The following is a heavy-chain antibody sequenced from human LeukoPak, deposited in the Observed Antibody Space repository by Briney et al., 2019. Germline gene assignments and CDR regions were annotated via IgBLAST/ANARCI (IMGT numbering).Heavy chain of an antibody. CDR3: AKDFGSGSFADRAIPRLFNY. J-gene: IGHJ4*02. CDR2: ISASGTTT. D-gene: IGHD6-6*01. V-gene: IGHV3-23*01. Sequence: GGSLRLSCAASGFSFSDYAMSWVRQSPGKGLEWVSVISASGTTTFFADPVQGRFTISRDNSKNTLYLQMNSLRAEDTATYYCAKDFGSGSFADRAIPRLFNYWGQGTLVAVTS. CDR1: GFSFSDYA.